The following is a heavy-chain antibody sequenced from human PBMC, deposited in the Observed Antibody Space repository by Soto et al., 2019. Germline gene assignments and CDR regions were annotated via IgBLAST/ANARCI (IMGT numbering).Heavy chain of an antibody. CDR3: AREDYYYDSSGHGNWFDP. CDR2: INHSGST. CDR1: GGSFSGYY. V-gene: IGHV4-34*01. D-gene: IGHD3-22*01. J-gene: IGHJ5*02. Sequence: SETLSLTCAVYGGSFSGYYWTWIRQPPGTGLEWIGEINHSGSTNYNPSLESRVTISVDTSKNQFSLKLTSVTAADTAVYYFAREDYYYDSSGHGNWFDPWGQGTLVTVSS.